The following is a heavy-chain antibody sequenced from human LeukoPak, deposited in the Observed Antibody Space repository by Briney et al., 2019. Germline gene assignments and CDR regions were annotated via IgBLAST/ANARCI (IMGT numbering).Heavy chain of an antibody. V-gene: IGHV3-74*01. Sequence: GGSPRLSCAASGFTFSSYWMHWVRQAPGKGLVWVSRKSDGSGTTYADSVKGRFTISRDNAKNTLYLQMNSLRAEDTAVYFCAREFRKPSAGDWGQGTLVTVSS. CDR2: KSDGSGT. J-gene: IGHJ4*02. D-gene: IGHD1-14*01. CDR3: AREFRKPSAGD. CDR1: GFTFSSYW.